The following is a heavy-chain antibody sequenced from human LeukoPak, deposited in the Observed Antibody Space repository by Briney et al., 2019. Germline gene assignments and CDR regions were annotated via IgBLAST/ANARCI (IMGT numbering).Heavy chain of an antibody. Sequence: PGGSLRLSCAASGFTFSSYTMNWVRQAPGKGLEWVSSISSSSDYIYYADSVKGRFTISRDNAKNSLYLQMNSLRAEDTAVYYCARIRELGLFDYWGQGTLVTVSS. CDR1: GFTFSSYT. CDR3: ARIRELGLFDY. V-gene: IGHV3-21*01. J-gene: IGHJ4*02. D-gene: IGHD1-7*01. CDR2: ISSSSDYI.